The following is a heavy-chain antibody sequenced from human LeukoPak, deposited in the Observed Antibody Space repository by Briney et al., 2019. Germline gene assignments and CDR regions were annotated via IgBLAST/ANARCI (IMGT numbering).Heavy chain of an antibody. D-gene: IGHD3-3*01. CDR2: ISSSSSYI. V-gene: IGHV3-21*01. CDR1: GFTFSSYS. J-gene: IGHJ6*02. CDR3: ARGGSYYDFWSGYLLPPYGMDV. Sequence: GGSLRLSCAASGFTFSSYSMNWVRQAPGKGLEWVSSISSSSSYIYYADSVKGRFTISRDNAKNSLYLQMNSLRAEDTAVYYCARGGSYYDFWSGYLLPPYGMDVWGQGTTVTVSS.